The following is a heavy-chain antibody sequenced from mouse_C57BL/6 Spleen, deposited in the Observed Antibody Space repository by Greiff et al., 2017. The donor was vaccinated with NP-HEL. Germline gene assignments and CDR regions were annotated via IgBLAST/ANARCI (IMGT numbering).Heavy chain of an antibody. J-gene: IGHJ4*01. CDR1: GYTFTDYY. CDR3: ARWDYYGSSSYYAMDY. Sequence: QVQLQQPGAELVRPGASVKLSCKASGYTFTDYYINWVKQRPGQGLEWIARIYPGSGNTYYNEKFKGKATLTAEKSSSTAYMQLSSLTSEDSAVYFCARWDYYGSSSYYAMDYWGQGTSVTVSS. V-gene: IGHV1-76*01. D-gene: IGHD1-1*01. CDR2: IYPGSGNT.